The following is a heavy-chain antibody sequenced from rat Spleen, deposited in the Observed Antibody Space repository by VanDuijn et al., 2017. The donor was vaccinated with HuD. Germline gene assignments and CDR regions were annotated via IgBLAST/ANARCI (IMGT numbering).Heavy chain of an antibody. J-gene: IGHJ2*01. Sequence: EVQLAESGGGLVQPGRSMKLSCTALGFTFSNYYMAWVRQAPTKGLEWVASISNGGVNTYYRASVKGRFTISRDNAKSTLYLQMDSLRSEDTATYYCARPDYSRFDYWGQGVMVTVSS. CDR1: GFTFSNYY. CDR3: ARPDYSRFDY. CDR2: ISNGGVNT. V-gene: IGHV5-25*01. D-gene: IGHD1-2*01.